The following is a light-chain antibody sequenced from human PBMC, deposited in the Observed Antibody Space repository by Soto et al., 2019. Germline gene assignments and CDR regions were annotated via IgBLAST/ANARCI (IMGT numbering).Light chain of an antibody. CDR3: MQSTQLPPT. CDR2: EVS. CDR1: QSLLHITGETF. Sequence: DVVITHTPLSLSVAPLHPASISCKASQSLLHITGETFLFWYLQKPGQSPQLLIYEVSTRVSGVPDRFSGSGSGTDFTLEISRVGTDDVGIYYCMQSTQLPPTFGQGTRLEIK. V-gene: IGKV2D-29*02. J-gene: IGKJ5*01.